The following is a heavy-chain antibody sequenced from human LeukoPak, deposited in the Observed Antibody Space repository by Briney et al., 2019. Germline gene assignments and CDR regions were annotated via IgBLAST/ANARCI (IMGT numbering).Heavy chain of an antibody. Sequence: GGSLRLSCAPSGFTFNAYTMNWVRQAPGKGLDWVSSISSDSRYILYADSLKGRFTISRDNAKNSLYLQMNSLRAEDTALYYCARGPNGAFDIWGQGTMVTVSS. CDR2: ISSDSRYI. D-gene: IGHD4/OR15-4a*01. V-gene: IGHV3-21*01. J-gene: IGHJ3*02. CDR3: ARGPNGAFDI. CDR1: GFTFNAYT.